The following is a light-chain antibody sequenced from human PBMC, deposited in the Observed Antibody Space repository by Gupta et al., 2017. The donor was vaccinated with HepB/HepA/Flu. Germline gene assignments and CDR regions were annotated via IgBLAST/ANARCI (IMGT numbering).Light chain of an antibody. CDR3: MQPLHTPWT. J-gene: IGKJ1*01. CDR1: QSLLHSNGFNY. CDR2: LGA. V-gene: IGKV2-28*01. Sequence: DRVLTQSPLSLPVTTGEPASISCRSSQSLLHSNGFNYLDWYLQKPGQSPQLLLSLGAHRAPGVPDRISGSGSGTDFTLKISRVEAEDVGVYYCMQPLHTPWTFGQGTKVEIK.